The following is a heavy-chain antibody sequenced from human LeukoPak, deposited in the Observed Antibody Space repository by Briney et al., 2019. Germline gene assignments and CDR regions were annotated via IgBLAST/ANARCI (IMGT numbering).Heavy chain of an antibody. Sequence: GGSLRPSCAASGFTFDDYAMHWVRQAPGKGLEWVSGISWNSGSIGYADSVKGRFTISRDNAKNSLYLQMNSLRVDDTAVYYCARGHRAWSYWGQGTLVTVSS. V-gene: IGHV3-9*01. CDR3: ARGHRAWSY. D-gene: IGHD3-3*01. J-gene: IGHJ4*02. CDR1: GFTFDDYA. CDR2: ISWNSGSI.